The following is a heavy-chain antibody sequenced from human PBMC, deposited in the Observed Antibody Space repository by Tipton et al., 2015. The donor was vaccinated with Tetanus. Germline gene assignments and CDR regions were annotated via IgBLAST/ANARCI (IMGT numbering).Heavy chain of an antibody. Sequence: SLRLSCAASGFNFKTLGINXVRXXXXKGLEWISYISSSGTTMYYADSVKGRFIISRDNSKNTLYLQMNSLRAEDTAVYYCAKDLRQLVRVDAFDTWGQGTLVTVSS. CDR2: ISSSGTTM. CDR3: AKDLRQLVRVDAFDT. J-gene: IGHJ3*02. V-gene: IGHV3-48*01. D-gene: IGHD6-6*01. CDR1: GFNFKTLG.